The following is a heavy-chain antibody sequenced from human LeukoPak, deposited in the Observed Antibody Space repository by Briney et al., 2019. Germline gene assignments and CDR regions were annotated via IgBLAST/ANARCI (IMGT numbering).Heavy chain of an antibody. V-gene: IGHV3-7*01. CDR1: GFSFGAYW. J-gene: IGHJ4*02. CDR3: SRSLDY. Sequence: PGGSLRLSCAAPGFSFGAYWMDGVRQSQGRGMEWVANINQDGSEGYYADSVKGRFTISRDNAKNSLYLQMNKLRAEDTAVYYCSRSLDYWGQGALVTVSS. CDR2: INQDGSEG.